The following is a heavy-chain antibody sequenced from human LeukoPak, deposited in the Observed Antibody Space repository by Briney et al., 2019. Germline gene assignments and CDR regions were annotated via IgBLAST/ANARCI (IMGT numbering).Heavy chain of an antibody. CDR1: GGSFTNCP. CDR2: IIPMFGST. Sequence: ASVKVSCKASGGSFTNCPFHWVRQAPGQGLEWMGGIIPMFGSTDYTQKFQGRLTITADESTTTAYLELSSLRSEDTAVYYCARGDSVPLGGGNLLRVLYFNDWGQGTLVAVSS. D-gene: IGHD4-23*01. J-gene: IGHJ1*01. V-gene: IGHV1-69*13. CDR3: ARGDSVPLGGGNLLRVLYFND.